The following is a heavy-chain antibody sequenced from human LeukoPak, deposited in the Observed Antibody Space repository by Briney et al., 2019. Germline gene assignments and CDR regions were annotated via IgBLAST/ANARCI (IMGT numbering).Heavy chain of an antibody. CDR1: GFTFSNAW. D-gene: IGHD6-19*01. CDR2: IKSKTDGGTT. Sequence: GGSLRLSCAASGFTFSNAWMSWVRQAPGKGLEWVGRIKSKTDGGTTDYAAPVKGRFTISRDDSKNTLYLQMNSLETEDTAVYYCTRYSSDWYFDYWGQGTLVTVSS. CDR3: TRYSSDWYFDY. V-gene: IGHV3-15*01. J-gene: IGHJ4*02.